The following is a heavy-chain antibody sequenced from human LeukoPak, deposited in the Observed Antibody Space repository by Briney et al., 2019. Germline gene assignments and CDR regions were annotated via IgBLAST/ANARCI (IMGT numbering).Heavy chain of an antibody. V-gene: IGHV1-69*13. J-gene: IGHJ3*02. D-gene: IGHD3-22*01. CDR3: ARGYYDSSGYSLDAFDI. CDR2: IIPLYGTA. Sequence: SVKVSCKASGGTFSSYAFSWVRQAPGQGLEWMGGIIPLYGTANYAQRFQGRVTITADESTSTAYMELSSLRSEDTAVYYCARGYYDSSGYSLDAFDIWGQGTMVTVSS. CDR1: GGTFSSYA.